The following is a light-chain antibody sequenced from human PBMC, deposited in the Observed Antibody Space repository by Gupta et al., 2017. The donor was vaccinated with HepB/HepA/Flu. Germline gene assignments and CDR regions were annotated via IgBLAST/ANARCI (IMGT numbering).Light chain of an antibody. V-gene: IGLV2-23*02. Sequence: QSALTQPASVSGSPGKSINISCTGTASDVGSYHLVSWYQQHPGKVPRLMIYEVSKRPSGVSNRFSGSKSGDTASLTISGLQAEDEADYYCCSYAGSDTWVFGGGTKLTVL. CDR1: ASDVGSYHL. CDR3: CSYAGSDTWV. J-gene: IGLJ3*02. CDR2: EVS.